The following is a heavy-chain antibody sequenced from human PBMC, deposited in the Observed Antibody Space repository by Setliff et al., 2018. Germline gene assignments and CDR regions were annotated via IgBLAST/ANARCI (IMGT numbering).Heavy chain of an antibody. CDR2: IGGHNDDP. CDR1: GYPFNNYG. Sequence: ASVKVSCKASGYPFNNYGISWLRQTPGQGLEWMGWIGGHNDDPLFAQKFQDRVTMTIDTSATTVYMELKSLRSDDTAVYYCVRSSAPQVVLAADFDFWGQGTPVTVSS. V-gene: IGHV1-18*01. J-gene: IGHJ4*02. CDR3: VRSSAPQVVLAADFDF. D-gene: IGHD6-19*01.